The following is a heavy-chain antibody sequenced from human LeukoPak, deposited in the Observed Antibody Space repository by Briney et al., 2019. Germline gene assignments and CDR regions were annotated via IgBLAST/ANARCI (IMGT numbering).Heavy chain of an antibody. D-gene: IGHD3-9*01. V-gene: IGHV1-69*05. CDR1: GGTFSSYA. J-gene: IGHJ4*02. CDR3: ARTNGRDILTGYEDY. CDR2: IIPIFGTA. Sequence: GSSVKVSCKASGGTFSSYAISWVRQAPGQGLEWMGGIIPIFGTANYAQKFQGRVTITTDESTSTAYMELSSLRSEDTAVYYCARTNGRDILTGYEDYWGQGTLVTVSS.